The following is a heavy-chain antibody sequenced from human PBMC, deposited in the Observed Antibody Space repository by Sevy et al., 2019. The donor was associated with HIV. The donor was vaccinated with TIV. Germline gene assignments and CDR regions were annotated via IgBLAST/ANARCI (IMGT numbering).Heavy chain of an antibody. J-gene: IGHJ4*02. Sequence: GGSLRFSCAASGFTFDDYAMHWVRQAPGKGLEWVSGISWNSGSIGYADSVKGRFTISRDNAKNSLYLQMNSLRAEDTALYYCAKDMGDGYRGGYFDYWGQGTLVTVSS. V-gene: IGHV3-9*01. CDR1: GFTFDDYA. CDR3: AKDMGDGYRGGYFDY. D-gene: IGHD5-12*01. CDR2: ISWNSGSI.